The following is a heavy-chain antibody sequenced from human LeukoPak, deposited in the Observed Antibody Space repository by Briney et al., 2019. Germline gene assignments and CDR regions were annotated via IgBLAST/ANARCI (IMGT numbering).Heavy chain of an antibody. J-gene: IGHJ4*02. V-gene: IGHV3-64*04. CDR3: ARDRTKGGTLFDY. D-gene: IGHD1-7*01. Sequence: GGSLRLSCSASGFTFSSYAMHWVRQAPGKGLEYVSAISSNGGSTYYADSVKGRFTISRDNSKNTLYLQMNSLRAEDTAVYYCARDRTKGGTLFDYWGQGTLVTVSS. CDR1: GFTFSSYA. CDR2: ISSNGGST.